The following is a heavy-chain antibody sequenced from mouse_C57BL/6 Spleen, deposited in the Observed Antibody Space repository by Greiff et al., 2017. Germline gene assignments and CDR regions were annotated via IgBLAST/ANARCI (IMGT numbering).Heavy chain of an antibody. CDR3: AREGTAVVGYFDY. CDR2: IHPNSGST. J-gene: IGHJ2*01. CDR1: GYTFTSYW. D-gene: IGHD1-1*01. Sequence: QVQLQQPGAELVKPGASVTLSCKASGYTFTSYWMHWVKQRPGQGLEWIGMIHPNSGSTNYNEKFKSKATLTVDKSSSTAYLQLSSLTSEDAAVYYCAREGTAVVGYFDYWGQGTTLTVSS. V-gene: IGHV1-64*01.